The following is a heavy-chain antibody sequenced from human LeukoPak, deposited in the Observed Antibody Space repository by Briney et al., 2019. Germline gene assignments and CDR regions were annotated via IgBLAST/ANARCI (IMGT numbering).Heavy chain of an antibody. CDR1: GFTVSSDY. CDR2: IYSGGGT. CDR3: ARDNPQGGVDY. V-gene: IGHV3-53*01. Sequence: GGSLRLSCAASGFTVSSDYMSWVRQAPGKGLEWVSVIYSGGGTYYADSVKGRFTISRDNSKNTLYLQMNSLRAEDTAVYYCARDNPQGGVDYWGQGTLVTVSS. D-gene: IGHD1-14*01. J-gene: IGHJ4*02.